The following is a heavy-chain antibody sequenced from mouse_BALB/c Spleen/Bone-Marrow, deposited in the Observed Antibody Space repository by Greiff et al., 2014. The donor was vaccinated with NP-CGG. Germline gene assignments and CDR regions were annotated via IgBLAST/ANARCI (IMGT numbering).Heavy chain of an antibody. CDR3: SRNYDYDEGAWFTY. CDR2: IFPGTDTS. J-gene: IGHJ3*01. V-gene: IGHV1S132*01. CDR1: GYTFTNYW. D-gene: IGHD2-4*01. Sequence: VQRVESGAEVVKPWASVKLSCKTSGYTFTNYWIQWVKQRPGQGLGWIGEIFPGTDTSYYNEKFKDKATLTVDTSSSTAYIQLSNLTSEDSAVYFCSRNYDYDEGAWFTYWGQGTLVTVSA.